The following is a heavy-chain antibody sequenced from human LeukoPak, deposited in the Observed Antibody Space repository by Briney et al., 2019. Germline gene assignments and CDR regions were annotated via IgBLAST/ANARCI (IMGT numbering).Heavy chain of an antibody. D-gene: IGHD6-6*01. Sequence: RPSETLSLTCTVSGGSISSYYWSWIRQPPGKGLEWIGYIYYSGSTNYNPSLKSRVTISVDTSKNQFSLKVSSVTAADTAVYYCARGDTVAARPGRFDYWGQGTLVTVSS. CDR2: IYYSGST. V-gene: IGHV4-59*12. CDR1: GGSISSYY. CDR3: ARGDTVAARPGRFDY. J-gene: IGHJ4*02.